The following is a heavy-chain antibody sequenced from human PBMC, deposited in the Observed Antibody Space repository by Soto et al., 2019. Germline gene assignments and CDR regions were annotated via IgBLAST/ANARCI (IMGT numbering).Heavy chain of an antibody. V-gene: IGHV3-33*01. CDR3: AVWTYYFAY. CDR2: ILYDGSNK. Sequence: QVQLVESGGDVVQPGRSLRLSCAASGFTFSNYGMHWARQAPGKGLEWVAAILYDGSNKYYADSVKGRFTISRDNSKNTLYPQMNSLRAEDTAVYYCAVWTYYFAYCGQGTLVTGSS. D-gene: IGHD3-16*01. J-gene: IGHJ4*02. CDR1: GFTFSNYG.